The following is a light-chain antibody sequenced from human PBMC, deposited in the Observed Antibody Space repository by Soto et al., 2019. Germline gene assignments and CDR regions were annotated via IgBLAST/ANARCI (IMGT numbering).Light chain of an antibody. CDR3: QYLNSFPLT. J-gene: IGKJ4*01. Sequence: DRVMTQSPATLSVSPGDRATLSCRASQTISSNLAWYQQKPGQAPRLLIHSASTRATGIPARFSGSGSGTEFTLTISSLQPEDVATYYCQYLNSFPLTFGGGTKVELK. CDR2: SAS. CDR1: QTISSN. V-gene: IGKV3-15*01.